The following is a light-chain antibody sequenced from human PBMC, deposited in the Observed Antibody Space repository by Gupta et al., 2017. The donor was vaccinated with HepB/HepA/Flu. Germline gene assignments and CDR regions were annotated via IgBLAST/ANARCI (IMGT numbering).Light chain of an antibody. Sequence: IQTAPSPSSLSASVADRLTIPCRASPRISSYLHWYQQKPGKAPKLLIYAVSRGQSGVPSRFSGSGSGTDFTLTISRLQPEDFATYYCQQSDSTPRTFGHGTKVDIK. V-gene: IGKV1-39*01. CDR3: QQSDSTPRT. CDR2: AVS. CDR1: PRISSY. J-gene: IGKJ3*01.